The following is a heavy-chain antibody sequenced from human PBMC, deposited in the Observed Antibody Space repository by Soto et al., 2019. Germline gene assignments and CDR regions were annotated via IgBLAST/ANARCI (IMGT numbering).Heavy chain of an antibody. CDR1: GFTFFTYD. Sequence: PXGSLRLSCVASGFTFFTYDMHWVRQSATKGLEWVSGIGTVGDTQYLDSVKGRFTISRDNAHNSVHLEMDSLRAEDTALYYCVRRLSLSYGHSGMDVWGQGTTVTVSS. CDR3: VRRLSLSYGHSGMDV. D-gene: IGHD2-21*01. CDR2: IGTVGDT. V-gene: IGHV3-13*01. J-gene: IGHJ6*02.